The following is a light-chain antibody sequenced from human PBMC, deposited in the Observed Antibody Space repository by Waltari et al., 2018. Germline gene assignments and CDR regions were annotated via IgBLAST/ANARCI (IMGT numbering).Light chain of an antibody. Sequence: EIVMTQSQATLSVSPGKRATLSCRASQTVSSNVAWYQQKPGQAPRLLIYGAFTRATGVSARFSGSGSGTEFTLTISNLQPEDFAVYHCQQYNNWPSFGGGTKVEIK. CDR3: QQYNNWPS. J-gene: IGKJ4*01. V-gene: IGKV3-15*01. CDR2: GAF. CDR1: QTVSSN.